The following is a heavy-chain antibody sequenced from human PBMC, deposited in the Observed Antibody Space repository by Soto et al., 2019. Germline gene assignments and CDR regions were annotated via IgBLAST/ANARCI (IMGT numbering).Heavy chain of an antibody. CDR3: ASRPFYYYGLDV. V-gene: IGHV4-30-2*01. CDR1: GGSITTAGYS. J-gene: IGHJ6*02. CDR2: VYHTGNA. Sequence: SETLSLTCTVSGGSITTAGYSCSCIRQPPGKALEWIGYVYHTGNAYPKPSLKSRVTISLDRSKNQFSLKMTSVTAADTALYYCASRPFYYYGLDVWGQGTTVTVSS.